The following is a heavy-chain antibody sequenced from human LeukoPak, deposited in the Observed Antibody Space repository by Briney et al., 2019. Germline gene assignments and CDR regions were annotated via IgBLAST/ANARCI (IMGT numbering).Heavy chain of an antibody. V-gene: IGHV3-64D*06. D-gene: IGHD4-17*01. CDR2: ISTNGGTT. CDR3: VKGPGPTVNYYFDF. CDR1: GFTFSTYA. J-gene: IGHJ4*02. Sequence: GGSLRLSCSASGFTFSTYAMHWVCQAPGKGLEYVSAISTNGGTTYYAESSRGRFAISRDNSKNTLYLQMSSLRADDTAVYFCVKGPGPTVNYYFDFWGQGALVTVSS.